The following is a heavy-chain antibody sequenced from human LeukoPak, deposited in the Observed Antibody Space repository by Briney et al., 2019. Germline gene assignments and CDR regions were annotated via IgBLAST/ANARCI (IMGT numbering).Heavy chain of an antibody. CDR1: GGSISDYY. V-gene: IGHV4-59*01. D-gene: IGHD1-26*01. Sequence: SETLSLTCTVSGGSISDYYWSWIRQPPGKGLEWIGWIFGSGDFNYNPSLKSRLSISVDTSNNQFSLKLTSATAADTAVYYCAREKDTGSNHGKIPYDIWGQGTMVTVSS. CDR2: IFGSGDF. CDR3: AREKDTGSNHGKIPYDI. J-gene: IGHJ3*02.